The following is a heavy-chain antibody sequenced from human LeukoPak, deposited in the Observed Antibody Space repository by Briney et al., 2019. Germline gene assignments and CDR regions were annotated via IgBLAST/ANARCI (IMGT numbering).Heavy chain of an antibody. V-gene: IGHV3-64*01. J-gene: IGHJ4*02. Sequence: LSAGSLRLSCAASGFTFSSYDMQWFSQRPGKRLEYVSAISGNGGTTYYANSVKGRFTISRDNSKNTLYLQMGSLRAEDMAVYYCARDGARYSGSYYNDYWGQGTLVTVSS. D-gene: IGHD1-26*01. CDR3: ARDGARYSGSYYNDY. CDR2: ISGNGGTT. CDR1: GFTFSSYD.